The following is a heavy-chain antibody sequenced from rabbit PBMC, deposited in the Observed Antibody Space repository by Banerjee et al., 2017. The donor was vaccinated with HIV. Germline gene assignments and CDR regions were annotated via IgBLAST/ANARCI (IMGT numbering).Heavy chain of an antibody. CDR3: AREESDGGGHLKL. Sequence: QEQLKETGGGLVQPGGSLTLSCKASGFDFSNYYMSWVRQAPGKGLEWIACIYTGSGSALYVSWAKGRFTISKTSSTTVTLQMTSLTAADTATYFCAREESDGGGHLKLWGQGTLVTVS. CDR1: GFDFSNYYM. V-gene: IGHV1S45*01. J-gene: IGHJ6*01. D-gene: IGHD2-1*01. CDR2: IYTGSGSA.